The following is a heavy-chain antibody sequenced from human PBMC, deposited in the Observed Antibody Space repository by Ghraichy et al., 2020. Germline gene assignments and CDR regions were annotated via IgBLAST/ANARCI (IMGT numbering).Heavy chain of an antibody. CDR2: ISYDGGEK. V-gene: IGHV3-30*04. CDR1: GFTFSSYS. J-gene: IGHJ4*02. CDR3: ARDRDSSGWYSDLGY. Sequence: GGSLRLSCAASGFTFSSYSMHWVRQTPGKRLEWVAVISYDGGEKYYADSVKGRFTISRDSSNNTLYLQMNSLTAEDTAVYFCARDRDSSGWYSDLGYWGQGTLVTVSS. D-gene: IGHD6-19*01.